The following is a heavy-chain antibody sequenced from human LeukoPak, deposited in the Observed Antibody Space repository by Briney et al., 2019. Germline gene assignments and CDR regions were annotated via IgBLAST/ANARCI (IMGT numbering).Heavy chain of an antibody. Sequence: PSETLSLTCTVSGGSISRYYWSWIRQPPGKGLEWIGYKDYSGSTNYNRSLKSRVTISVDTSKNQFSLKLSSVTAADTAVYYCARVGVDYDILTGYYLLNWFDPWGQGTLVTVSS. D-gene: IGHD3-9*01. V-gene: IGHV4-59*01. J-gene: IGHJ5*02. CDR2: KDYSGST. CDR3: ARVGVDYDILTGYYLLNWFDP. CDR1: GGSISRYY.